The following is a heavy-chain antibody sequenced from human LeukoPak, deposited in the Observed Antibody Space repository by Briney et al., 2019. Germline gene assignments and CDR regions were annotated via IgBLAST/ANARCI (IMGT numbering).Heavy chain of an antibody. CDR1: GGSFSSYY. CDR2: INHSGST. J-gene: IGHJ4*02. CDR3: AREGNTYGLESNDPYYFDY. D-gene: IGHD5-18*01. Sequence: SETLSLTCAVHGGSFSSYYWSWIRQPPGKGLEWIGEINHSGSTNYNPSLKSRVTISVDTSKNQFSLRLSSVTAADTAVYYCAREGNTYGLESNDPYYFDYWGQGTLVTVSS. V-gene: IGHV4-34*01.